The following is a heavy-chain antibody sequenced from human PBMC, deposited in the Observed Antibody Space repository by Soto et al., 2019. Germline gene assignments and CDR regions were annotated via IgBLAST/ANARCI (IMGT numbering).Heavy chain of an antibody. CDR1: GYTFTSYD. D-gene: IGHD4-17*01. Sequence: GASVKVSCKASGYTFTSYDINWVRQATGQGLEWMGWMNPNSGNTGYAQKFQGRVTMTRNTSISTAYMELSSLRSEDTAVYYCARMVTTVTNDYYYYHGMDVWGQGTTVTVSS. CDR3: ARMVTTVTNDYYYYHGMDV. J-gene: IGHJ6*02. CDR2: MNPNSGNT. V-gene: IGHV1-8*01.